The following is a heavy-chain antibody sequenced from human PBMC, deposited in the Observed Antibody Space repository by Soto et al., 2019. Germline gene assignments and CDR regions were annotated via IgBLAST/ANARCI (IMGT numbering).Heavy chain of an antibody. Sequence: PSETLSLTCTVSGDSITSSGHYWGWIRQPPGKGLEKIASIYYSGSTYYNPSLKSRVTISLDTSKNQFSLKLTSVTAADTAVHYCARSGGLQHIDYWGQGTLVTVSS. CDR3: ARSGGLQHIDY. CDR2: IYYSGST. CDR1: GDSITSSGHY. J-gene: IGHJ4*02. D-gene: IGHD4-4*01. V-gene: IGHV4-39*01.